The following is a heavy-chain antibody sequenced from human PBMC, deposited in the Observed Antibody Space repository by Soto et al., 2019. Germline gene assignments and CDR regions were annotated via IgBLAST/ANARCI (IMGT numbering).Heavy chain of an antibody. Sequence: PSETLSLTCTVSGGSISSGGYYWSWLRQHPGKGLEWIGYIYYSGSTYYNPSLKSRVTISVDTSKNQFSLKLSSVTAADTAVYYCARDRECSGGTCYNYFDYWGQGTLVTVSS. D-gene: IGHD2-15*01. CDR2: IYYSGST. CDR3: ARDRECSGGTCYNYFDY. CDR1: GGSISSGGYY. J-gene: IGHJ4*02. V-gene: IGHV4-31*03.